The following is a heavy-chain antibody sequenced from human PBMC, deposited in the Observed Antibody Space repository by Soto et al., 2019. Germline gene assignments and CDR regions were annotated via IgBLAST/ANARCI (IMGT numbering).Heavy chain of an antibody. Sequence: ASVKVSCKVSGYTLTELSMHWVRQAPGKGLEWMGGFDPEDGETIYAQKFQGRVTMTEDTSTDIAYMELSSLRSEDTAVYYCATDSSGIGQANYWGQGTLVTVSS. J-gene: IGHJ4*02. CDR3: ATDSSGIGQANY. D-gene: IGHD3-10*01. CDR1: GYTLTELS. CDR2: FDPEDGET. V-gene: IGHV1-24*01.